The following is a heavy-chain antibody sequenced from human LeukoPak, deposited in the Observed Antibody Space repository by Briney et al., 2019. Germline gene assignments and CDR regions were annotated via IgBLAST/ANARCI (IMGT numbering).Heavy chain of an antibody. CDR2: IYTSGGT. CDR3: TRGSIAYYYMDV. CDR1: GGSISSYY. J-gene: IGHJ6*03. Sequence: PSETLSLTCTVSGGSISSYYWSWIRQPPGKGLEWIGRIYTSGGTNYNPSLKSRVTISVDTSKNQFSLKLSSVTAADTAVYYCTRGSIAYYYMDVWGKGTTVTISS. V-gene: IGHV4-4*07. D-gene: IGHD3-22*01.